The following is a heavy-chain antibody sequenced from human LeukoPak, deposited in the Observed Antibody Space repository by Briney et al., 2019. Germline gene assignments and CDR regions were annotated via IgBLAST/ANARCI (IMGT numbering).Heavy chain of an antibody. J-gene: IGHJ5*02. D-gene: IGHD2/OR15-2a*01. CDR3: GRVREYGWFDP. CDR1: GFTFSSYW. V-gene: IGHV3-7*05. Sequence: PGGSLRLSCSASGFTFSSYWMGWVRQAPGKGPEWVANIKEDGSQIFYVDSVKGRFTISRDNAKNSLYLQMNSLRAEDTAEYYCGRVREYGWFDPWGQGTLATVSS. CDR2: IKEDGSQI.